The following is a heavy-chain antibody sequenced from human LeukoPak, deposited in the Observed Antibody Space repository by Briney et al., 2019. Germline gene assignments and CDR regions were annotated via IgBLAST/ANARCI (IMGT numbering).Heavy chain of an antibody. V-gene: IGHV3-33*06. J-gene: IGHJ4*02. Sequence: PGRSLRLSCAASGFTFSSYGMHWVRQAPGKGLEWVAVIWYDGSNKYYADSVKGRFTISRGNSKNTLYLQMNSLRAEDTAVYYCAKTGYSYGYFDYWGQGTLVTVSS. D-gene: IGHD5-18*01. CDR3: AKTGYSYGYFDY. CDR1: GFTFSSYG. CDR2: IWYDGSNK.